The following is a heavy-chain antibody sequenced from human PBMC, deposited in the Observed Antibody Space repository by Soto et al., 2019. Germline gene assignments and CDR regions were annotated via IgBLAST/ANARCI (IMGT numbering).Heavy chain of an antibody. CDR1: GFTFSTYS. CDR3: AREGINNYNEYYFDS. V-gene: IGHV3-21*01. J-gene: IGHJ4*02. CDR2: ISGSGNYT. D-gene: IGHD4-4*01. Sequence: GGSLRLSCAASGFTFSTYSMSWVRQAPGKGLEWVSSISGSGNYTHYADFLRGRFTISRDNAKTSLYLQMNSLRAEDTAVYYCAREGINNYNEYYFDSWGQGTVVTVSS.